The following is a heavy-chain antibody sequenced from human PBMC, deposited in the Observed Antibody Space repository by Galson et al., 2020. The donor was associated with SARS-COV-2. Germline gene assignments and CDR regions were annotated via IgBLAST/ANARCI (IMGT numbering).Heavy chain of an antibody. CDR3: ARDRPDNWGVVRWPWYFDL. V-gene: IGHV4-31*03. J-gene: IGHJ2*01. Sequence: SETLSLTCTVSGGSISSGGYYWSWIRQHPGKGLEWIGYIYYSGSTYYNPSLKSRVTISVDTSKNQFSLKLSSVTAADTAVYYCARDRPDNWGVVRWPWYFDLWGRGTLVTVSS. D-gene: IGHD7-27*01. CDR1: GGSISSGGYY. CDR2: IYYSGST.